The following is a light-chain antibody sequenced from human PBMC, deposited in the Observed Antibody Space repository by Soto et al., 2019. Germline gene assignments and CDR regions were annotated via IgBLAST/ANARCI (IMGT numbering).Light chain of an antibody. V-gene: IGLV2-14*01. CDR1: SSDIGGYNY. Sequence: QSALTQPASVSGSPGQSITISCTGTSSDIGGYNYVSWYQQHPGEAPKLVIYEVSNRPSGVSNRFSGSKSGNTASLTISGLQADDEADYYCSSYSSVTTLWVFGGGTKLTVL. CDR3: SSYSSVTTLWV. CDR2: EVS. J-gene: IGLJ3*02.